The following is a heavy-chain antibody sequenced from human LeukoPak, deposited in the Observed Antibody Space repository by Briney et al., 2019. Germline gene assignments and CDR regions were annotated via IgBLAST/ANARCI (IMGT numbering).Heavy chain of an antibody. CDR2: IYYSGST. J-gene: IGHJ4*02. CDR3: ARTDDYGSGSYLFDY. CDR1: GGSISSYY. Sequence: SETLSLTCTVSGGSISSYYWSWIRQPPGKGLERIGYIYYSGSTNYNPSLKSRVTISVDTSNNQFSLKVSSVTAADTAVYYCARTDDYGSGSYLFDYWGQGTLVTVSS. V-gene: IGHV4-59*12. D-gene: IGHD3-10*01.